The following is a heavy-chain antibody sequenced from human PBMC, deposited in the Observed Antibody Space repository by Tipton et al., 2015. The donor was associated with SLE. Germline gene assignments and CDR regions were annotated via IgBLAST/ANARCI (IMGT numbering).Heavy chain of an antibody. CDR2: INHSGST. Sequence: TLSLTCAVYGGSFSGYYWSWIRQPPGKGLEWIGEINHSGSTNYNPSLKSRVTISVDTSKNQFSLKLSSVTAADTAVYYCARDRELGAFDIWGQGTMVTVSS. J-gene: IGHJ3*02. D-gene: IGHD1-26*01. V-gene: IGHV4-34*01. CDR1: GGSFSGYY. CDR3: ARDRELGAFDI.